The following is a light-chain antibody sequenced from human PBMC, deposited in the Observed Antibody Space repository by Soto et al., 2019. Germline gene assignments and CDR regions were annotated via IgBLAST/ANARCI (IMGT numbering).Light chain of an antibody. CDR1: SSDVGGYNY. Sequence: QSVLTQPASVSGSPGQSITISCTGTSSDVGGYNYVSWYQQHPGKAPKLMIYDVSNRPSGVSYRFSGSKSGNTASLTISGLQAEDEADYYCASYTTTFSYVFGSGTKVTVL. V-gene: IGLV2-14*01. CDR2: DVS. J-gene: IGLJ1*01. CDR3: ASYTTTFSYV.